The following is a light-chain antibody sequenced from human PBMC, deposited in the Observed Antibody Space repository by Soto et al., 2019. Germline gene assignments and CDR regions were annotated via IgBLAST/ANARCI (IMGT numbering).Light chain of an antibody. CDR3: QQAHSFPWT. CDR2: GAS. V-gene: IGKV1-12*01. J-gene: IGKJ1*01. Sequence: DIQMTQSPSSVSASMGDRVTIACRASQGIRSRLAWYQQKPGKAPKLLISGASSLQSGVPSRFSGSASGADFTLTISSLQPEDFATYYCQQAHSFPWTFGQGTKLEI. CDR1: QGIRSR.